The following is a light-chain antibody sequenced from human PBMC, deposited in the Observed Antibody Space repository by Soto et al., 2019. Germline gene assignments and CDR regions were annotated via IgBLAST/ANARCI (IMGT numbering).Light chain of an antibody. Sequence: QSALTQPASVSGSPGQSITISCTGTSSDVGSYNLVSWYQQHPGKAPKVVIYESSQRPSGISHRVSGSRSGNTASLTISGLQPEDEAHYYCCSYAGSHTWVFGGGTKLTV. CDR1: SSDVGSYNL. J-gene: IGLJ3*02. CDR3: CSYAGSHTWV. V-gene: IGLV2-23*01. CDR2: ESS.